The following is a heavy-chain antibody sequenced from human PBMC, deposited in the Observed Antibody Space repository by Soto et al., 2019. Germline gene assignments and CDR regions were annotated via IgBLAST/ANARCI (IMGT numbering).Heavy chain of an antibody. V-gene: IGHV3-30-3*01. Sequence: GGSLRLSCAASGFTFSSYAMHWVRQAPGKGLEWVAVISYDGSNKYYADSVKGRFTISRDNSKNTLYLQMNSLRAEDTAVYYCAREGDITMIVDRAFDIWGQGTMVTVSS. D-gene: IGHD3-22*01. J-gene: IGHJ3*02. CDR3: AREGDITMIVDRAFDI. CDR2: ISYDGSNK. CDR1: GFTFSSYA.